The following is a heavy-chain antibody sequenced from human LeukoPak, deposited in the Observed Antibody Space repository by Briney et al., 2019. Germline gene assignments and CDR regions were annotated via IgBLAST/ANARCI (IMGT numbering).Heavy chain of an antibody. CDR3: ARSLSIVVVIAFGDFDY. V-gene: IGHV1-2*02. Sequence: ASVKVSCKASGYTFTGYYIHWVRQAPGQGLEWMGWINPNSGGASSAQKFQGRVTMTRDTSISTAYMELSRLRSDDTAVYYCARSLSIVVVIAFGDFDYWGQGTLVTVSS. D-gene: IGHD2-15*01. J-gene: IGHJ4*02. CDR2: INPNSGGA. CDR1: GYTFTGYY.